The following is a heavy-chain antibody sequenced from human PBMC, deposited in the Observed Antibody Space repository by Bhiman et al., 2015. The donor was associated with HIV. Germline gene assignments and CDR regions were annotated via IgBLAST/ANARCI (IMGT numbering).Heavy chain of an antibody. J-gene: IGHJ4*02. D-gene: IGHD6-6*01. CDR2: ISYDGSNK. CDR3: ARDMAARPDYFDY. Sequence: QVQLVESGGGVVQPGRSLRLSCAASGFTFTSYAMHWVRQAPGKGLEWVAVISYDGSNKYYADSVKGRFTISRDNAKNSLYLQMNSLRAEDTAVYYCARDMAARPDYFDYWGQGTLVTVSS. V-gene: IGHV3-30*04. CDR1: GFTFTSYA.